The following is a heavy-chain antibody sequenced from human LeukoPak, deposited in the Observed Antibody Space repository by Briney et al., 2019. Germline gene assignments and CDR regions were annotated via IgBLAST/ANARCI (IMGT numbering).Heavy chain of an antibody. D-gene: IGHD6-19*01. CDR3: ARQCPSGWGPSNFDY. CDR1: GYSFTSYW. J-gene: IGHJ4*02. V-gene: IGHV5-51*01. Sequence: GESLKISCKGSGYSFTSYWIGWVRQMPGKGLGWMGIIYPGDSDTRYSPSFQGQVTISADKSISTAYLQWSSLKASDTAMYYCARQCPSGWGPSNFDYWGQGTLVTVSS. CDR2: IYPGDSDT.